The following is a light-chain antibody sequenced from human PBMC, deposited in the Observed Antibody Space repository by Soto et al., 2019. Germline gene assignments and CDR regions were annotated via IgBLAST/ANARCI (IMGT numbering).Light chain of an antibody. J-gene: IGLJ2*01. CDR1: SGHSTYV. CDR2: INSDGSH. V-gene: IGLV4-69*01. Sequence: QAVLTQSPSASASLGASVKLTCTLSSGHSTYVIAWHQQQPEKGPRYLMTINSDGSHNKGDGIPDRFSGSSSGAERYLTISSLQSEDEADYYCQTGGTGMVFGGGTQLTVL. CDR3: QTGGTGMV.